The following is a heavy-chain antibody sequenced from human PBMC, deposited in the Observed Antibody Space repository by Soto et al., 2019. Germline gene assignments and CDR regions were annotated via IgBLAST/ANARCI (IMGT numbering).Heavy chain of an antibody. CDR3: AKESSKADAFDI. J-gene: IGHJ3*02. CDR2: ISYDGSNK. D-gene: IGHD6-6*01. CDR1: GFTFSSYG. V-gene: IGHV3-30*18. Sequence: QVQLVESGGGVVQPGRSLRLSCAASGFTFSSYGMHWVRQAPGKGLEWVAVISYDGSNKYYADSVKGRFTISRDNCKTTLYLQMNSLRAEDTAVYYCAKESSKADAFDIWGQGTMVTVSS.